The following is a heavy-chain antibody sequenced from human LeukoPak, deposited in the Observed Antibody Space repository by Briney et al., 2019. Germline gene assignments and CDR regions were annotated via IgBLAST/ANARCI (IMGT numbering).Heavy chain of an antibody. V-gene: IGHV4-30-4*02. Sequence: PSETLSLTCTVSGGSISSGDYYWSWIRQPPGKGLEWIGYIYYSGSTYYNPSLKSRVTISVDTSKNQFSLKLSSVTAADTAVYYCARVLPLDQLLFDYWGQGTLVTVSS. CDR2: IYYSGST. CDR1: GGSISSGDYY. J-gene: IGHJ4*02. CDR3: ARVLPLDQLLFDY. D-gene: IGHD2-2*01.